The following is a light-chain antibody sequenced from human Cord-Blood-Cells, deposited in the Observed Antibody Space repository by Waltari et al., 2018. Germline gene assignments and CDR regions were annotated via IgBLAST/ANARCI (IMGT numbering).Light chain of an antibody. J-gene: IGLJ1*01. CDR3: SSYTSSSTLDV. CDR1: SSDVGGYNY. V-gene: IGLV2-14*01. CDR2: DVS. Sequence: QSALTQPASVSGSPGQSITISCTGTSSDVGGYNYVSWYQQHPGKAPKLMIYDVSNRPSVVSNRVSGSKSGNTASLTISGLQAEDEADYYCSSYTSSSTLDVFGTGTKVTVL.